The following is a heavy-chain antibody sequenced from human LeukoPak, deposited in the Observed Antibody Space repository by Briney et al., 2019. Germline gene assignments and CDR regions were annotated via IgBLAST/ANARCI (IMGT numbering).Heavy chain of an antibody. Sequence: PSETLSLTCAVYGGSFSGYYWSWIRQPPGKGLEWIGEINHSGSSNHNPSLKSRVTISVDTSKNQFSLKLSSVTAADTAVYYCARGAHTAMVYYYYGMDVWGQGTTVTVSS. CDR1: GGSFSGYY. D-gene: IGHD5-18*01. CDR3: ARGAHTAMVYYYYGMDV. J-gene: IGHJ6*02. CDR2: INHSGSS. V-gene: IGHV4-34*01.